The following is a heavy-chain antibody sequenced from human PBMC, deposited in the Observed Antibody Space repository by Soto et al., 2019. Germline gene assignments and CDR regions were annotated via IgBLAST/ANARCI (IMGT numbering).Heavy chain of an antibody. CDR3: ARVLVVVAASRGGDAFDI. Sequence: QVQLQQWGAGLLKPSETLSLTCAVYGGSFSGYYWSWIRQPPGKGLEWIGEINHSGSTNYNPTLKSRFTISVDTSVNEFSRKLGSVTAADTAVYYCARVLVVVAASRGGDAFDIWGQGTMVTVSS. CDR2: INHSGST. J-gene: IGHJ3*02. V-gene: IGHV4-34*01. CDR1: GGSFSGYY. D-gene: IGHD2-15*01.